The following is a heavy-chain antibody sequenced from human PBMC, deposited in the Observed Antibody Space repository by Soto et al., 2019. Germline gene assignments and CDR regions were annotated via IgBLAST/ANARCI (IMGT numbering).Heavy chain of an antibody. J-gene: IGHJ4*02. CDR3: ARASYSSSLIDY. V-gene: IGHV1-69*13. CDR2: IIPIFGTA. CDR1: GGTFSSYA. D-gene: IGHD6-13*01. Sequence: GASVNVSCNASGGTFSSYASSWVRQAPGQGLEWMGGIIPIFGTANYAQKFQGRVTITADESTSTAYMELSSLRSEDTAVYYCARASYSSSLIDYWGQGTLVTVSS.